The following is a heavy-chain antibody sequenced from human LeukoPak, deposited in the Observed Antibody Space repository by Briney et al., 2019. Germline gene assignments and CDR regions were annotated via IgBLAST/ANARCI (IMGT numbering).Heavy chain of an antibody. V-gene: IGHV3-66*01. D-gene: IGHD6-13*01. CDR1: GFTVSSNY. CDR3: ARSMNLGIAAALDY. Sequence: GGSLRLSCAASGFTVSSNYMIWVRQPPGMGLEWVSVFYPGGTTYYADSVKGRFSISRDNSKNIVSLQMNSLRAEDTAVYYCARSMNLGIAAALDYWGQGTLVAVSS. CDR2: FYPGGTT. J-gene: IGHJ4*02.